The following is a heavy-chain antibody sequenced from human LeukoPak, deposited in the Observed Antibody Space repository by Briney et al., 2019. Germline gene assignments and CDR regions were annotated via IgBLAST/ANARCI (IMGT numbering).Heavy chain of an antibody. CDR2: IYSGGNT. D-gene: IGHD3-22*01. V-gene: IGHV3-53*01. CDR3: ARCYYDGGGFYYYFDY. J-gene: IGHJ4*02. Sequence: GGSLSLSCAASGFSVSNYYMSWVRQAPGKGLEWVSVIYSGGNTYYTDSVKGRFTISRDNPKNTVFLQMGSLRGEDTAVYYCARCYYDGGGFYYYFDYWGQGTLVTVSS. CDR1: GFSVSNYY.